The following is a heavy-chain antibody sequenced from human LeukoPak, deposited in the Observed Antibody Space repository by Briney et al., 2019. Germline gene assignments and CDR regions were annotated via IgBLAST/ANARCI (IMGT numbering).Heavy chain of an antibody. CDR3: ARGDSSGYQRNTKLDY. CDR1: GFTFSSSD. Sequence: RGSLRLSSAASGFTFSSSDMHSVRPTTGTGVEWASVIGTAGDTYYPGSVKGRFTISRENAKNSLYLQMNSLRAVDTAVYYCARGDSSGYQRNTKLDYWGQGTLVTVSS. V-gene: IGHV3-13*01. J-gene: IGHJ4*02. D-gene: IGHD3-22*01. CDR2: IGTAGDT.